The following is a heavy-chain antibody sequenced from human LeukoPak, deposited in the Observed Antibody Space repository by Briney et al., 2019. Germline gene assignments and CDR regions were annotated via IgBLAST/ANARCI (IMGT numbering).Heavy chain of an antibody. CDR2: IWYDDSNK. CDR3: AKDNNNGGLYYYYYMDV. V-gene: IGHV3-33*06. J-gene: IGHJ6*03. D-gene: IGHD1/OR15-1a*01. CDR1: GFTLSSYD. Sequence: PGRSLRLSCAASGFTLSSYDMYWVRQAPGKGLEWVAVIWYDDSNKYYADSVEGRFTISKDNSKNTVYLQMNSLRAEDRAVYYCAKDNNNGGLYYYYYMDVWGKGTTVTVSS.